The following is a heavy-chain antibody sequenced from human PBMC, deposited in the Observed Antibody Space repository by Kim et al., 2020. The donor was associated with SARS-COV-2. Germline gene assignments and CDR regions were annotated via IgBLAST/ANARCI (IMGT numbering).Heavy chain of an antibody. Sequence: SETLSLTCTVSGGSISSFYWSWIRQPPGKGLEWIGYIYYSGSTNYNPSLKSRVTISVARSKKQMSLMLSSVTAAATAVYYCARDLSFLPLGGLDPWGQGILVTVSS. V-gene: IGHV4-59*13. D-gene: IGHD3-16*01. J-gene: IGHJ5*02. CDR2: IYYSGST. CDR3: ARDLSFLPLGGLDP. CDR1: GGSISSFY.